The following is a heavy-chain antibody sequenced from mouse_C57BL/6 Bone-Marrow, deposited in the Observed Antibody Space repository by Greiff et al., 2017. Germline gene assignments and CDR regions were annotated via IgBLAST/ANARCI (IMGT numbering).Heavy chain of an antibody. CDR2: ISDGGSYT. D-gene: IGHD2-4*01. CDR3: ARHYDYDVYAMDY. V-gene: IGHV5-4*01. Sequence: EVQGVESGGGLVKPGGSLKLSCAASGFTFSSYAMSWVRQTPETRLEWVATISDGGSYTYYPDNVKGRFTISRDNAKNNLYLQMSHLKSEDTAMYYCARHYDYDVYAMDYWGQGTSVTVSS. J-gene: IGHJ4*01. CDR1: GFTFSSYA.